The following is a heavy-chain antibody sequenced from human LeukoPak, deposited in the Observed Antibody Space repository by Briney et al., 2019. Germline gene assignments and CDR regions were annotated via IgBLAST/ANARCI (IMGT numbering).Heavy chain of an antibody. CDR3: ARDSDIVATSFDY. D-gene: IGHD5-12*01. Sequence: GGSLRLSCAASGFTFNKYWMTWVRQAPGKGLEWVANIKQDGSEKYYVDSVKGRLTISRDNAKNSLFLQMNSLRAGDTAVYYCARDSDIVATSFDYWGQGTLVTVSS. CDR1: GFTFNKYW. CDR2: IKQDGSEK. V-gene: IGHV3-7*01. J-gene: IGHJ4*02.